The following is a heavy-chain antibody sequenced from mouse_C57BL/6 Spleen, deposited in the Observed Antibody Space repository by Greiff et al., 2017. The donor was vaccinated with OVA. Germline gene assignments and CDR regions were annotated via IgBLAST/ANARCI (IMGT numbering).Heavy chain of an antibody. Sequence: VKLQQSGPELVKPGASVKISCKASGYAFSSSWMNWVKQRPGKGLEWIGRIYPGDGDTNYNGKFKGKATLTADKSSSTAYMQLSSLTSEDSAVYFCAEGGAGDYFDYWGQGTTLTVSS. J-gene: IGHJ2*01. CDR2: IYPGDGDT. CDR3: AEGGAGDYFDY. CDR1: GYAFSSSW. V-gene: IGHV1-82*01.